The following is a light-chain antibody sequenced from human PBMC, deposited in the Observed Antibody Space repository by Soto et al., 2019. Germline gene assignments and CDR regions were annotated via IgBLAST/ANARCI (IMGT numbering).Light chain of an antibody. V-gene: IGKV1-5*01. CDR2: DAS. Sequence: DIQMTQSPSTLSASVGDRVTITCRASQSISSWLAWYQQKPGKAPKLLIYDASRLESGVPSRFSDSGSGTEFTLTISSLQPDDFATYYCQQYNSYSGTFGQGTKVDIK. CDR1: QSISSW. J-gene: IGKJ1*01. CDR3: QQYNSYSGT.